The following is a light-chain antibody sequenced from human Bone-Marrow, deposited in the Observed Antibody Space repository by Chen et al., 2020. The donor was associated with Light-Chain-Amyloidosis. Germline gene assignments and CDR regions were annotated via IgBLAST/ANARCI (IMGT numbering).Light chain of an antibody. CDR1: DLPTKY. V-gene: IGLV3-25*03. CDR2: RDT. CDR3: QSADSNGTYEVI. J-gene: IGLJ2*01. Sequence: SYELTQPPSVSVSPGQTARITCSGDDLPTKYAYWYQQKQGQAPVLVIHRDTERPSGISERFSGSSSGTTATLTISVVQAEDEADDHCQSADSNGTYEVIFGGGTKLTVL.